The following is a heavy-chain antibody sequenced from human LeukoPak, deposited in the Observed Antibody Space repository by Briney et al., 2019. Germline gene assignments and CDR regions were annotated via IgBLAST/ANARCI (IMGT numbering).Heavy chain of an antibody. CDR3: TTRRQDGC. CDR2: IKSKIDGGTI. D-gene: IGHD6-25*01. J-gene: IGHJ4*02. Sequence: GGALRLSCLASGFTFINAWMSWVRRPPGRGREWLGRIKSKIDGGTIDYGAPVKGRFTISRDDSRNTLYLQMNSLKTEDTAVYYCTTRRQDGCWGQGTLVTVS. CDR1: GFTFINAW. V-gene: IGHV3-15*01.